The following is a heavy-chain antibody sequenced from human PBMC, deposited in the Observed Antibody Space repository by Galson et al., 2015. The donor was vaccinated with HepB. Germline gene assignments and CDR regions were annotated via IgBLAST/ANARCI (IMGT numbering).Heavy chain of an antibody. J-gene: IGHJ3*02. Sequence: SETLSLTCTVSGGSVSSGSYYWSWIRQPPGKGLEWIGYIYYSGSTNYNPSLKSRVTISVDTSKNQFSLKLSSVTAADTAVYYCARDSPSWSWGAFDIWGQGTMVTVSS. CDR2: IYYSGST. CDR3: ARDSPSWSWGAFDI. D-gene: IGHD1-26*01. CDR1: GGSVSSGSYY. V-gene: IGHV4-61*01.